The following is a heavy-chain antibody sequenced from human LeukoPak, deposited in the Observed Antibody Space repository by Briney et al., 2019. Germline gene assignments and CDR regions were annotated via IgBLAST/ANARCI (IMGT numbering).Heavy chain of an antibody. CDR1: GFTFSSYS. CDR3: AKARDFCSGGSCYLVPMDV. J-gene: IGHJ6*02. D-gene: IGHD2-15*01. CDR2: IGSSSSYI. Sequence: GGSLRLSCAASGFTFSSYSMNWVRQAPGEGLEWVSSIGSSSSYIYYADSVKGRFTITRDNAKNSLYLQMNSLRAEDTAVYYCAKARDFCSGGSCYLVPMDVWGQGSTVTVSS. V-gene: IGHV3-21*04.